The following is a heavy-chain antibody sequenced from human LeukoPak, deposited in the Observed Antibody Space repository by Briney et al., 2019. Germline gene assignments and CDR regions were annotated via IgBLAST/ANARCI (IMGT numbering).Heavy chain of an antibody. CDR3: TSNLYCSTSSCYTLDN. CDR1: GFTVSNGW. D-gene: IGHD2-2*02. J-gene: IGHJ4*02. CDR2: IKSKSERGTT. Sequence: GGSLRLSCAASGFTVSNGWMSWVRQAPGKGLEWVGRIKSKSERGTTDYAAPVKGRFTISRDGSTGTVYLHMNSLKTENTAVYFCTSNLYCSTSSCYTLDNWGQGTLVAVSP. V-gene: IGHV3-15*01.